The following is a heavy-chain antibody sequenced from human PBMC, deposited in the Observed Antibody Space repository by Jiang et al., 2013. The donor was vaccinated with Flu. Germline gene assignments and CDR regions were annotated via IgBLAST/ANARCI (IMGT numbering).Heavy chain of an antibody. CDR1: GDPITGYY. J-gene: IGHJ4*02. Sequence: GSGLVKPSETLSLTCTVSGDPITGYYWTWIRQPPGKGLEWIGYIYYSGSTNYNPSLKSRLTISVDTSKNQFSLRLSSVTAADTAVYYCALWFGKIEYWGQGTPVTVSS. D-gene: IGHD3-10*01. CDR3: ALWFGKIEY. CDR2: IYYSGST. V-gene: IGHV4-59*08.